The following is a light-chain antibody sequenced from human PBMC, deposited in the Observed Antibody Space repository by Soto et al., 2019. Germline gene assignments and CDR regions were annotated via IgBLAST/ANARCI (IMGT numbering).Light chain of an antibody. Sequence: DIQLTQSPSTLSASVGDRVTIICRASRSVSSWLAWYQQKPGRAHKLLIYDTSNLQSGVPSRFSGSGSETEFTLTISSLQPDDFATYYCQQYNSHSRAFGQGTKVDLK. J-gene: IGKJ1*01. V-gene: IGKV1-5*02. CDR2: DTS. CDR1: RSVSSW. CDR3: QQYNSHSRA.